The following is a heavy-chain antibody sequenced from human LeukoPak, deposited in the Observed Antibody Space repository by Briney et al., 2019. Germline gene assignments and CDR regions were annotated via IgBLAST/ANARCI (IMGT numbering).Heavy chain of an antibody. J-gene: IGHJ4*02. V-gene: IGHV1-2*02. D-gene: IGHD6-19*01. Sequence: ASVKVSCKASGYTFTSYDINWVRQATGQGLEWMGWMSPNSGGTNYAQKFQGRVTMTRDTSISTAYMELSRLRSDDTAVYYCAPYSSGRGALDYWGQGTLVTVSS. CDR1: GYTFTSYD. CDR3: APYSSGRGALDY. CDR2: MSPNSGGT.